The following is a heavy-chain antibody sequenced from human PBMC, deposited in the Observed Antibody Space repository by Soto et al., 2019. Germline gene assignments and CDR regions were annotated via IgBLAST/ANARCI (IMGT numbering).Heavy chain of an antibody. CDR1: GGSISSYY. CDR3: AREGVSSRWYNYYGMDV. D-gene: IGHD6-13*01. Sequence: SETLSLTCTVSGGSISSYYWSWIRQPPGKGLEWIGYIYYSGSTNYNPSLKSRVSISVDTSKNQFSLKLSSVTAADTAVYYCAREGVSSRWYNYYGMDVWGQGTTVTVSS. CDR2: IYYSGST. V-gene: IGHV4-59*01. J-gene: IGHJ6*02.